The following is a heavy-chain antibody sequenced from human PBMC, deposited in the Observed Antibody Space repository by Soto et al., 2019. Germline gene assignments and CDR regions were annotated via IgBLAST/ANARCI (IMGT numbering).Heavy chain of an antibody. Sequence: QVQLVESGGGVVQPGRSLRLSCAASGFTFSNYGMHWVRQAPGKGLEWVAVMSYDGSNKYYVDSVKGRFTISRDNSKNSLCLQINSLRAEGTAVYYCAKDLSIVVVTATRGGYFDLWGRGTTVTVSS. CDR3: AKDLSIVVVTATRGGYFDL. J-gene: IGHJ2*01. D-gene: IGHD2-21*02. V-gene: IGHV3-30*18. CDR2: MSYDGSNK. CDR1: GFTFSNYG.